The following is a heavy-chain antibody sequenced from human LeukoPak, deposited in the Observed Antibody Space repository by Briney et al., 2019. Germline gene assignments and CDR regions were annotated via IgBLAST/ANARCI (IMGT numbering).Heavy chain of an antibody. CDR1: GGSISSSSYY. D-gene: IGHD3-22*01. CDR2: IYYSGST. J-gene: IGHJ4*02. Sequence: SETLSLTCTVSGGSISSSSYYWGWIRQPPGKGLEWIGSIYYSGSTYYNPSLKSRVTISVDTSKNQFSLKLSSVTAADTAVYYCARAYDSSGLGFDYWGQGTLVTVSS. V-gene: IGHV4-39*01. CDR3: ARAYDSSGLGFDY.